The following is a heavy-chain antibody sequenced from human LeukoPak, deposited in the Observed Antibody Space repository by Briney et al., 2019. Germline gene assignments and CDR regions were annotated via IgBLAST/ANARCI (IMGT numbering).Heavy chain of an antibody. CDR1: VYSISSGYY. CDR2: IYHSGST. J-gene: IGHJ4*02. CDR3: ARNSSSGYFDY. D-gene: IGHD6-6*01. V-gene: IGHV4-38-2*01. Sequence: NPSETLSLTCAVSVYSISSGYYWAWIRQPPGKGLEWIGSIYHSGSTHYNPSLKSRVTISVDTSKNHFSLKLSSVTAADTAVYYCARNSSSGYFDYWGQGTLVTVSS.